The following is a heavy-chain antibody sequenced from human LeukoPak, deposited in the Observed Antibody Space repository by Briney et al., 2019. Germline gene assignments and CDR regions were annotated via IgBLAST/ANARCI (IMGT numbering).Heavy chain of an antibody. CDR3: AKDLKMATIKSGSDY. V-gene: IGHV3-21*01. D-gene: IGHD5-24*01. J-gene: IGHJ4*02. Sequence: GGSLRLSCAASGFTFSSYSMNWVRQAPGKGLEWVSSISSSSYIYYADSVKGRFTISRDNAKNSLYLQMNSLRAEDTAVYYCAKDLKMATIKSGSDYWGQGTLVTVSS. CDR2: ISSSSYI. CDR1: GFTFSSYS.